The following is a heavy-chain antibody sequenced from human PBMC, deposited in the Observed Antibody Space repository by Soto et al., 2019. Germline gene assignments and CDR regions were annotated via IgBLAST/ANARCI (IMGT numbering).Heavy chain of an antibody. CDR3: ARGRMVRGVVIN. CDR2: INHSGST. CDR1: GGSFSGYY. V-gene: IGHV4-34*01. Sequence: QVQLQQWGAGLLKPSETLSLTCAVYGGSFSGYYWSWIRQPPGKGLEWIGEINHSGSTNYNPSLKSRVTISVDTSKNQFSRKLSSVTAADTAVYYCARGRMVRGVVINWGQGTLVTVSS. D-gene: IGHD3-10*01. J-gene: IGHJ4*02.